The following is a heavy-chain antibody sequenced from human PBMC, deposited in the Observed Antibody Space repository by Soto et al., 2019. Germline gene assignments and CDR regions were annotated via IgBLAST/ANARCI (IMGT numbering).Heavy chain of an antibody. V-gene: IGHV4-59*01. D-gene: IGHD6-13*01. CDR3: ARSLPGIAAAGTLGY. Sequence: QVQLQESGPGLVKPSETLSLTCTVSGGSISSYYWSWIRQPPGKGLEWIGYIYYSGSTNYNPSLNSRVTISVDTSKNQFSLKLSSVTAADTAVYYCARSLPGIAAAGTLGYWGQGTLVTVSS. J-gene: IGHJ4*02. CDR2: IYYSGST. CDR1: GGSISSYY.